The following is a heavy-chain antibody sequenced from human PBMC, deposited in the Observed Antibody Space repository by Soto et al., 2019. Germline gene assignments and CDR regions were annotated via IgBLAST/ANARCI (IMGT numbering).Heavy chain of an antibody. J-gene: IGHJ6*03. CDR3: ARCIGYYYDYIDV. Sequence: SETLSLTCTVSSGSISTYYWSWIRQPPGKGLEWIGSIYYTGSTNYHPSLKTRVAISMDTSKTQFSLKLTSVTAADTAVYYCARCIGYYYDYIDVCAHGTTVTVS. CDR1: SGSISTYY. V-gene: IGHV4-59*08. CDR2: IYYTGST.